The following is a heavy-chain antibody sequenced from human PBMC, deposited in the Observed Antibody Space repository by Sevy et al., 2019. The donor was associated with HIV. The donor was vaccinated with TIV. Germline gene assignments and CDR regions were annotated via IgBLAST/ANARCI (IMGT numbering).Heavy chain of an antibody. CDR1: GFTFSTYA. CDR2: ISSSGGDT. Sequence: GGSLRLSCAASGFTFSTYAMTWVRQAPGKGLEWVSVISSSGGDTYYAASVKGRFTISRDNSNNTLYPQMNSLRAEDTAVYYCAKDRVSGTYYTGDFDYWGQGTLVTVSS. J-gene: IGHJ4*02. V-gene: IGHV3-23*01. D-gene: IGHD3-10*01. CDR3: AKDRVSGTYYTGDFDY.